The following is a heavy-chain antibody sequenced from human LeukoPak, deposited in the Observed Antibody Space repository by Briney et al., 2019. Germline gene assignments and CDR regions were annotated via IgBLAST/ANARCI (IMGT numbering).Heavy chain of an antibody. CDR3: ARTGYYDSTGHTPTYYFQF. J-gene: IGHJ4*02. V-gene: IGHV1-69*06. Sequence: SVKVSCKTSGGTINTSGFSWVREAPGQGLEWMGRIVPIFGPTDNAQKFQDRVTITADKSTHTAYMELRGLTSADTAVYYCARTGYYDSTGHTPTYYFQFWGQGTQVTVSS. D-gene: IGHD3-22*01. CDR2: IVPIFGPT. CDR1: GGTINTSG.